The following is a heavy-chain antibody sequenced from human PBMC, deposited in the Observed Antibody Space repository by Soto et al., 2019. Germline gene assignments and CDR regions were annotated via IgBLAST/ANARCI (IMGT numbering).Heavy chain of an antibody. CDR3: ARGRTRYYDILTGTKQTYYYYMDV. CDR1: GGSFSGYY. V-gene: IGHV4-34*01. CDR2: INHSGST. Sequence: SETLSLTCAVYGGSFSGYYWSWIRQPPGKGLEWIGEINHSGSTNYNPSLKSRVTISVDTSKNQFSLKLSSVTAADTAVYYCARGRTRYYDILTGTKQTYYYYMDVRGKGTTVTVSS. D-gene: IGHD3-9*01. J-gene: IGHJ6*03.